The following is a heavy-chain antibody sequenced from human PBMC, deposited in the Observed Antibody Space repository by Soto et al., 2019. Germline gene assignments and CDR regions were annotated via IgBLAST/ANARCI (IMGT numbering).Heavy chain of an antibody. CDR3: ARAADFDL. Sequence: PSETLSLTCAVSGYSISSGYYWGWIRQPPGKGLEWIGSIYHSGSTYYNPSLKSRVTISVDTSKNQFSLKLSSVTAADTAVYYCARAADFDLWGRGTMVTVYS. J-gene: IGHJ2*01. D-gene: IGHD6-25*01. V-gene: IGHV4-38-2*01. CDR2: IYHSGST. CDR1: GYSISSGYY.